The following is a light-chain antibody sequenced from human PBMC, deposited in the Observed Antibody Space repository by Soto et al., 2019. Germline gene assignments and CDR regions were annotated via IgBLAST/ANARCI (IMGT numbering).Light chain of an antibody. V-gene: IGKV3-20*01. CDR1: RSVSSY. J-gene: IGKJ1*01. CDR2: DAS. CDR3: QQYGSSPLT. Sequence: EIVLTQSPATLSLSPGESATLSCRATRSVSSYLARYQQKPGQAPRLLIYDASSRPTDIPARFSGSGSGTDFTLTISRLEPEDFAVYYCQQYGSSPLTFGQGTKVDIK.